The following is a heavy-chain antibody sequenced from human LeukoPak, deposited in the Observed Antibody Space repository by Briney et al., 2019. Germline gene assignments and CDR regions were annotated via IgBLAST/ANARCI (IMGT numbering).Heavy chain of an antibody. J-gene: IGHJ4*02. V-gene: IGHV3-21*01. Sequence: TGGSLRLSCAASGFTFSSYSMNWVRQAPGKGLEWVSSISSSSSYIYYADSVKGRFTISRDNAKNSLYLQMYSLRAEDTAVYYCARDLESPYYYGSGSSDYWGQGTLVTVSS. CDR1: GFTFSSYS. CDR3: ARDLESPYYYGSGSSDY. D-gene: IGHD3-10*01. CDR2: ISSSSSYI.